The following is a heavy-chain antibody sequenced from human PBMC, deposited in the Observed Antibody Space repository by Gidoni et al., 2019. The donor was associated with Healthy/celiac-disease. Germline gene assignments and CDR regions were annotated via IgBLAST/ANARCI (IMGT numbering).Heavy chain of an antibody. J-gene: IGHJ4*02. D-gene: IGHD1-20*01. CDR3: ASKLYNFFDY. CDR1: GYTFTSYG. CDR2: ISAHNGNT. Sequence: QVQLVQSGAEVKKPGASVKVSCKASGYTFTSYGISWVRQAPGQGLEWMGWISAHNGNTNYAQKLQGRVNMTTDTSTSTAYRELRSLRADDTAGYYCASKLYNFFDYWGQGTRVTVSS. V-gene: IGHV1-18*04.